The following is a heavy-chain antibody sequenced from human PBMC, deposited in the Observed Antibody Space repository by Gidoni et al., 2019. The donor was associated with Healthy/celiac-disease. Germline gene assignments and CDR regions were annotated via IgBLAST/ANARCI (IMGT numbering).Heavy chain of an antibody. V-gene: IGHV3-74*01. CDR1: CFPFSSYW. J-gene: IGHJ4*02. Sequence: EVQLVESGGGFVLPGGSLRLSCAASCFPFSSYWMHWVRQAPGRGLVWVSRINGDERSTAYADSVKGRFTISRDNAKNTLFLQMSGLRAEDTAVYYCVRGALGGSGWSYWGQGTLVSVSS. CDR3: VRGALGGSGWSY. D-gene: IGHD6-19*01. CDR2: INGDERST.